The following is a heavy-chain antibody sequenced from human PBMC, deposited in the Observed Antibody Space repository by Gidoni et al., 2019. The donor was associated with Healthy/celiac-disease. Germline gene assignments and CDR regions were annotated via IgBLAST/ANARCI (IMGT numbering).Heavy chain of an antibody. D-gene: IGHD3-3*01. Sequence: QVTLKESGPVLGKPTETLTLTCTVSGFSLSNAGLGVSWTRQPPGKALERLAHIFSNDAKSYSPSLRSGLTISKDTSKSQVVLTMTNMDPVDTATYYCARIAIFGVVSLKYFYYYGWDVWGQGTTVTVSS. CDR1: GFSLSNAGLG. V-gene: IGHV2-26*01. CDR3: ARIAIFGVVSLKYFYYYGWDV. CDR2: IFSNDAK. J-gene: IGHJ6*02.